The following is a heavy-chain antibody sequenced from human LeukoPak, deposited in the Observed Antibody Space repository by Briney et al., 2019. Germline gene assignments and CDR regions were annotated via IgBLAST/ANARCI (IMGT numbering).Heavy chain of an antibody. Sequence: SGTLSLTCTVSGGSISNYYWNWIRQPPGKGLEWIGYIYYTGSTNYNPSLKSRVTMSVDTSKNQFSLNLKSVTPEDTAVYYCARNLIPEQLVLNFWGQGTLVTVSS. CDR2: IYYTGST. D-gene: IGHD6-13*01. CDR3: ARNLIPEQLVLNF. CDR1: GGSISNYY. V-gene: IGHV4-59*01. J-gene: IGHJ4*02.